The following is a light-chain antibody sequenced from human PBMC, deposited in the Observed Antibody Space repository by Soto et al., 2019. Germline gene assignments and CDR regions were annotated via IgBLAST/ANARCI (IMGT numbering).Light chain of an antibody. CDR2: KAS. CDR3: QHYNSYSEA. Sequence: DIQMTQSPSTLSGSVGDRVTITCRASQTISSWLAWYQQKPGKAPKLLTYKASTLKSGVPSRFSGSGSGTEFTLTISSLQTDDFATYYGQHYNSYSEAFGKGTKVELK. CDR1: QTISSW. V-gene: IGKV1-5*03. J-gene: IGKJ1*01.